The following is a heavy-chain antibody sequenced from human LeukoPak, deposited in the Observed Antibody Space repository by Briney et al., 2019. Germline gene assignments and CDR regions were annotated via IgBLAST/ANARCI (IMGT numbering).Heavy chain of an antibody. Sequence: GGSLRLSCEDSGFTFADYGLSWVRQAPGKGPQRVAGINWSGDNTFYVDSVEGRFTISRDNTKKTLYLQMNNLRGEDTATYCARDLSSNWSNLAYWGQGTLVTVSS. D-gene: IGHD6-13*01. CDR3: ARDLSSNWSNLAY. CDR2: INWSGDNT. CDR1: GFTFADYG. V-gene: IGHV3-20*01. J-gene: IGHJ4*02.